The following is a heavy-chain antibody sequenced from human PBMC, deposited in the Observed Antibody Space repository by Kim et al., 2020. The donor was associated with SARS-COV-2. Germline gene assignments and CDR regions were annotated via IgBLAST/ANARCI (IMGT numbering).Heavy chain of an antibody. CDR3: AKDGASRSVSLTGPLDF. Sequence: GGSLRLSCTASGFTFSDFAMYWLRQSSDMGLQWVAAIAHNGTYEDFADFVEGRFTISRDNSNNKVFLQLTNLRPEDTATFYCAKDGASRSVSLTGPLDFWGQGTPVTV. D-gene: IGHD3-10*01. J-gene: IGHJ4*02. V-gene: IGHV3-30*14. CDR2: IAHNGTYE. CDR1: GFTFSDFA.